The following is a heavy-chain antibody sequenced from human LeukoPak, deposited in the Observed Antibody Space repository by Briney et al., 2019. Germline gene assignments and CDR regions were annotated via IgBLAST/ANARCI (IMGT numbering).Heavy chain of an antibody. CDR1: GFTFSSYG. CDR3: ARVATGIIDY. Sequence: GGSLRLSCGVSGFTFSSYGMHWVRQAPGKGLEWVAIISYDGSKKYYADSVKGRFTISRDNAKNSLYLQMNSLRAEDTAVYYCARVATGIIDYWGQGTLVTVSS. CDR2: ISYDGSKK. J-gene: IGHJ4*02. D-gene: IGHD2-21*02. V-gene: IGHV3-33*05.